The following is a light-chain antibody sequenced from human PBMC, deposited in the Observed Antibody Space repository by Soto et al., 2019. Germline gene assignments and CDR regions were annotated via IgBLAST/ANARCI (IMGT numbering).Light chain of an antibody. CDR2: DVT. CDR1: SSDVGGHNY. CDR3: SSYTSSSTLV. Sequence: QSALTQPASVSGSPGQSITISCTGTSSDVGGHNYVSWYQQHPGIAPKLLIYDVTNRPSGVSNRFSGSKSGNTASLTISGLQAEDEADYYCSSYTSSSTLVFGGGTKLTVL. V-gene: IGLV2-14*01. J-gene: IGLJ2*01.